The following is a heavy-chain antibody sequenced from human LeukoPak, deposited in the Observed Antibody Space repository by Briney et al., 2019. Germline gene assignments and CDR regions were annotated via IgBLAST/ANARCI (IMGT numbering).Heavy chain of an antibody. J-gene: IGHJ4*02. CDR1: GFTFSSYE. CDR2: ISSSSSTI. V-gene: IGHV3-48*03. CDR3: ACLVVPAAIPKDY. Sequence: PGGSLRLSCAASGFTFSSYEMNWVRQAPGKGLEWVSYISSSSSTIYYADSVKGRFTISRDNAKNSLYLQMNSLRAEDTAVYYCACLVVPAAIPKDYWGQGTLVTVS. D-gene: IGHD2-2*01.